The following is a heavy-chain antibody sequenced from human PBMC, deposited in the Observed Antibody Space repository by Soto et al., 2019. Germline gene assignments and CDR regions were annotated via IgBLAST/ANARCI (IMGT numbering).Heavy chain of an antibody. CDR3: AKGGDILTGGDYGMDV. V-gene: IGHV3-23*01. Sequence: GGSLRLSCAASGFTFSSYAMSWVRQAPGKGLEWVSAISGSGGSTYYADSVKGRFTISRDNSKNTLYLQMNSLRAEDTAVYYCAKGGDILTGGDYGMDVWGQGTTVTVSS. J-gene: IGHJ6*02. CDR2: ISGSGGST. CDR1: GFTFSSYA. D-gene: IGHD3-9*01.